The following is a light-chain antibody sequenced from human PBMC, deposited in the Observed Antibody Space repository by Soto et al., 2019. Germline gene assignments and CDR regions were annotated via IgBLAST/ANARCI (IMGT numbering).Light chain of an antibody. CDR1: RSNIGVNY. CDR2: ENS. Sequence: QSVLTQPPSVSAAPGQKVTISCSGTRSNIGVNYVSWYQQHVPGTVPKLLSYENSQRPSGIPDRFSASKSGTTATLAITGLHTGDEADYYCATWDTSLSGAVFGSGTKLTVL. CDR3: ATWDTSLSGAV. J-gene: IGLJ1*01. V-gene: IGLV1-51*01.